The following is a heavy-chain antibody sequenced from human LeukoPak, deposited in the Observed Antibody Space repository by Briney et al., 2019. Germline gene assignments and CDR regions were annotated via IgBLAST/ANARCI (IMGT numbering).Heavy chain of an antibody. CDR3: AELGITMIGGV. V-gene: IGHV3-23*01. CDR1: GFTFSSYA. CDR2: ISGGGSRT. D-gene: IGHD3-10*02. J-gene: IGHJ6*04. Sequence: PGGSLRLSCAASGFTFSSYAMSWVRQAPGKGLEWVSGISGGGSRTYYADSVKGRFTISRDNAKNSLYLQMNSLRAEDTAVYYCAELGITMIGGVWGKGTTVTISS.